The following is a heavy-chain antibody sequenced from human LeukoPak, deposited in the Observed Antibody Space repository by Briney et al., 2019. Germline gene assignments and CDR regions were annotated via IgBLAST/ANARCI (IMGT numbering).Heavy chain of an antibody. CDR3: ARVPVYSGTYFDY. V-gene: IGHV4-59*08. Sequence: PSETLSLTCTVSGGFSSSNYWSWIRQPPGKGLEWIGYIYNSGSTKYNPSLKSRVTISVETSKNQFSLKLSSVTAADTAVYYCARVPVYSGTYFDYWGQGTLVTVSS. CDR1: GGFSSSNY. D-gene: IGHD1-26*01. J-gene: IGHJ4*02. CDR2: IYNSGST.